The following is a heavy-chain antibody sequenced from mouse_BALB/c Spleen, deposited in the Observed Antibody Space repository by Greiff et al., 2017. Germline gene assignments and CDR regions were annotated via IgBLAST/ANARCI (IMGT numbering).Heavy chain of an antibody. CDR2: IRSKSNNYAT. CDR1: GFTFNTYA. CDR3: VRATVVAGDYFDY. D-gene: IGHD1-1*01. V-gene: IGHV10-1*02. J-gene: IGHJ2*01. Sequence: EVQLVESGGGLVQPKGSLKLSCAASGFTFNTYAMNWVRQAPGKGLEWVARIRSKSNNYATYYADSVKDRFTISRDDSQSMLYLQMNNLKTEDTAMYYCVRATVVAGDYFDYWGQGTTLTVSS.